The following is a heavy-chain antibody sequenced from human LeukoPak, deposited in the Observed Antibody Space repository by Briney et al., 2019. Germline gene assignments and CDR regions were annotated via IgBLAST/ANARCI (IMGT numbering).Heavy chain of an antibody. CDR1: GGTFSSYA. Sequence: ASVKVSCKASGGTFSSYAISWVRQATGQGLEWMGWMNPNSGNTGYAQKFQGRVTITRNTSISTAYMELSSLRSEDTAVYYCARANGGTSVDTLYYYYYYMDVWGKGTTVTVSS. CDR2: MNPNSGNT. D-gene: IGHD1-7*01. CDR3: ARANGGTSVDTLYYYYYYMDV. J-gene: IGHJ6*03. V-gene: IGHV1-8*03.